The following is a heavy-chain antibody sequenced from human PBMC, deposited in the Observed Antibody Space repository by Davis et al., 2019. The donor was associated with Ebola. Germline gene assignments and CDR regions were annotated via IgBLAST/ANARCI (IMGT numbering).Heavy chain of an antibody. Sequence: MPSETLSLTCAVYGGSFSGYYWSWIRLPPGKGLEWIGEINRSGSTNYNPSLKSRVTISVDTSKNQFSLKLRSVTAADTAVYYCARGPSTGNSFTYWGQGTLVTVSS. CDR3: ARGPSTGNSFTY. D-gene: IGHD4-23*01. J-gene: IGHJ4*02. V-gene: IGHV4-34*01. CDR1: GGSFSGYY. CDR2: INRSGST.